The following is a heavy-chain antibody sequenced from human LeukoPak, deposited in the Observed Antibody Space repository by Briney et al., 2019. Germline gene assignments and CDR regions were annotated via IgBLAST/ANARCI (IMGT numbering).Heavy chain of an antibody. J-gene: IGHJ4*02. D-gene: IGHD3-22*01. V-gene: IGHV3-7*05. Sequence: GGSLRLSCAASGFTFSSYWMSWVRQAPGKGLEWVANINQDGSEKYSVDSVKGRSTISRDNAKNSLYLQMNSLRAEDTAVYYCAREYYSDSSGSDYWGQGTLVTVSS. CDR1: GFTFSSYW. CDR3: AREYYSDSSGSDY. CDR2: INQDGSEK.